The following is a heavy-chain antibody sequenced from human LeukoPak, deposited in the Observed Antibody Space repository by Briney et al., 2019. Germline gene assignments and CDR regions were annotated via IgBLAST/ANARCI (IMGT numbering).Heavy chain of an antibody. CDR1: GGSFSGYY. D-gene: IGHD6-13*01. V-gene: IGHV4-34*01. Sequence: PSETLSPTCAVYGGSFSGYYWSWIRQPPGKGLEWIGEINHSGSTNYNPSLKSRVTISVDTSKNQFSLKLSSVTAADTAVYYCARTGGSSWYTYYYGMDVWGQGTTVTVSS. CDR2: INHSGST. CDR3: ARTGGSSWYTYYYGMDV. J-gene: IGHJ6*02.